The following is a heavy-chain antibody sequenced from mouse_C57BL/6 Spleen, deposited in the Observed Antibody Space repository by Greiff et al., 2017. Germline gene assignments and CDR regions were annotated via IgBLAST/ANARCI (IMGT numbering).Heavy chain of an antibody. D-gene: IGHD1-1*01. CDR2: ISSGSSTI. Sequence: EVKLQESGGGLVKPGGSLKLSCAASGFTFSDYGMHWVRQAPEKGLEWVAYISSGSSTIYYADTVKGRFTISRDNAKNTLFLQMTSLRSEDTAMYYCARNLYGSSPRFAYWGQGTLVTVSA. CDR3: ARNLYGSSPRFAY. CDR1: GFTFSDYG. J-gene: IGHJ3*01. V-gene: IGHV5-17*01.